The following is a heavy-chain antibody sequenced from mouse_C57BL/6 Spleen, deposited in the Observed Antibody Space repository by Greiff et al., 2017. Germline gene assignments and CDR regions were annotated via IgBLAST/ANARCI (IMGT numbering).Heavy chain of an antibody. D-gene: IGHD4-1*01. Sequence: EVMSVESGGGLVKPGGSLKLSCAASGFTFSSYTMSWVRQTPEKRLEWVATISGGGGNTYYPDSVKGRFTISRDNAKNTLYLQMSSLRSEDTALYYCARLTGTWAMDYWGQGTSVTVSS. V-gene: IGHV5-9*01. CDR2: ISGGGGNT. CDR3: ARLTGTWAMDY. CDR1: GFTFSSYT. J-gene: IGHJ4*01.